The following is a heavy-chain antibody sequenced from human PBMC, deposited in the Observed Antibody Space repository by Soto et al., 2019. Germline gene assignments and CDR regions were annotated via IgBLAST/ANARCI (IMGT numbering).Heavy chain of an antibody. CDR3: ASLVDTAMVTGYFDY. Sequence: QVQLVQSGAEVKKPGSSVKVSCKASGGTFSSYAISWVRQAPGQGLEWMGGIIPIFGTANYAQKFQGRVTITADKSTSTAYMELSSLRAEDTAVYYGASLVDTAMVTGYFDYWGQGTLVTVSS. J-gene: IGHJ4*02. V-gene: IGHV1-69*06. CDR2: IIPIFGTA. CDR1: GGTFSSYA. D-gene: IGHD5-18*01.